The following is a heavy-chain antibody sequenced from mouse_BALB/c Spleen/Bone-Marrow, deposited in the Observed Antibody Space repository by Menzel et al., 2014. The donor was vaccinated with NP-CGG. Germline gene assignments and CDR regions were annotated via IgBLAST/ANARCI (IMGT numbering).Heavy chain of an antibody. CDR1: GYTFTNYW. D-gene: IGHD2-1*01. CDR3: AREYYDNSFAY. J-gene: IGHJ3*01. Sequence: DLVKPGASVKLSCKASGYTFTNYWINWIKQRPGQGLEWIGRTAPGSDNTYYNEMFKGKATLTVDTSSSTAYMQLSSQSSEDSAVYFCAREYYDNSFAYWGQGTLVTVFA. V-gene: IGHV1S41*01. CDR2: TAPGSDNT.